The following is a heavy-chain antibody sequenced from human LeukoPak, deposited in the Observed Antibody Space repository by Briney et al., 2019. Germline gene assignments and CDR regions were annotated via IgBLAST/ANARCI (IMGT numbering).Heavy chain of an antibody. CDR2: ISSSSSYI. CDR1: GFTFSSYS. Sequence: GGSLRLSCAASGFTFSSYSMNWVRQAPGKGLEWVSSISSSSSYIYYADSVEGRFTISRDNAKNSLYLQMNSLRAEDTAVYYCARDRFTMVRGEIDYWGQGTLVTVSS. CDR3: ARDRFTMVRGEIDY. V-gene: IGHV3-21*01. D-gene: IGHD3-10*01. J-gene: IGHJ4*02.